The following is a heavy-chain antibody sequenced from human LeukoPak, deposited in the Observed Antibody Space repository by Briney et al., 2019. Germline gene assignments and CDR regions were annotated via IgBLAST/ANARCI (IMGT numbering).Heavy chain of an antibody. D-gene: IGHD2-15*01. CDR2: ISHSGST. CDR3: ARDPLVVPGY. J-gene: IGHJ4*02. Sequence: SETLSLTCTVSGGSISSGGYYWSWLRQPPGKGLEWIGYISHSGSTYYNPSLKSRVTISVDTSKNQFSLKLSSVTVADTAVYYCARDPLVVPGYWGQGTLVTVSS. CDR1: GGSISSGGYY. V-gene: IGHV4-30-2*01.